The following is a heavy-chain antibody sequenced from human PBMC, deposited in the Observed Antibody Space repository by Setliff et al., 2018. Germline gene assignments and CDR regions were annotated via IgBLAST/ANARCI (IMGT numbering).Heavy chain of an antibody. J-gene: IGHJ6*03. CDR2: IYTSWST. Sequence: SETLSLTCTVSGDSISSRTYYWGWVRQPAGKGLEWIGQIYTSWSTIYNPSLQSRLTVSLDTSKNQFSLSLNSVTAADTAVYFSARMSGFQYMDVWGKGTTVTVS. CDR1: GDSISSRTYY. V-gene: IGHV4-61*09. CDR3: ARMSGFQYMDV. D-gene: IGHD3-3*01.